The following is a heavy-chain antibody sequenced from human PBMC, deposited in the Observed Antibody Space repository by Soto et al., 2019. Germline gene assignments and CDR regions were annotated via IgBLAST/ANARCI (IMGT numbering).Heavy chain of an antibody. Sequence: EVQLVESGGGLVKPGGSLRLSCAASGFTFSTYTMNWVRQAPGKGLEWVSSISSSSSYTYYADSVKGRFTISRDNAKNSLYLQRNSLRAEDTAVYYCAREITGYGSLTYLDFWGQGTLVTVAS. J-gene: IGHJ4*02. D-gene: IGHD3-10*01. CDR3: AREITGYGSLTYLDF. CDR2: ISSSSSYT. V-gene: IGHV3-21*01. CDR1: GFTFSTYT.